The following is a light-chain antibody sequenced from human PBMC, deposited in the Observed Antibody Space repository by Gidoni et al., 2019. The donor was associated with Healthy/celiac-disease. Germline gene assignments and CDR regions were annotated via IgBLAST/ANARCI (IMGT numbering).Light chain of an antibody. V-gene: IGLV3-19*01. Sequence: SSELTQDPAVSVALGQTVRITCHGDSPRSYYASWYQQKPGQAPVLVIYGKNNRPSGIPDRFSGCSSGNTASLTITGAQAEDEADYYCNSRDSSGNHLGVFGGGTKLTVL. CDR3: NSRDSSGNHLGV. CDR2: GKN. J-gene: IGLJ2*01. CDR1: SPRSYY.